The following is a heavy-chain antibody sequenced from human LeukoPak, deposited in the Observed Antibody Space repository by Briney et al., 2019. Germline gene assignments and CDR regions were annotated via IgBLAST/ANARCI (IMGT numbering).Heavy chain of an antibody. D-gene: IGHD3-10*01. CDR1: GGSISSSSYY. CDR3: ARLSMVRGSDS. J-gene: IGHJ5*02. V-gene: IGHV4-39*01. CDR2: MYYSGYT. Sequence: SETLSLTCIVSGGSISSSSYYWGWIRQPPGKGLEWIGSMYYSGYTYYNPSLKSRVTISVDTSKNQFSLKLSSLTAADTAVYYCARLSMVRGSDSWGQGTLVTVSS.